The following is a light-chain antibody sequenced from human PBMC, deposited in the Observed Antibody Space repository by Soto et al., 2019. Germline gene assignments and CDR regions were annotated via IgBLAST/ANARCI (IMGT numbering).Light chain of an antibody. V-gene: IGKV4-1*01. CDR3: QQYGSTPPT. CDR2: WAS. Sequence: DIVMTQSPDSLAVSLGERATINCKSSQSVLYSSNNKNYLAWYQQRPGQPPKLLIYWASTRESGVPDRFSGSGSGTDFTLTSTSLQAEDGAVYYCQQYGSTPPTFGQGTKLEI. J-gene: IGKJ2*01. CDR1: QSVLYSSNNKNY.